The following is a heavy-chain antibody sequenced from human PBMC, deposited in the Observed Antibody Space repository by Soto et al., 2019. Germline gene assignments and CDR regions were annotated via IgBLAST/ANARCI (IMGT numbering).Heavy chain of an antibody. CDR2: IGIGSSTK. D-gene: IGHD3-22*01. J-gene: IGHJ3*02. V-gene: IGHV3-48*01. CDR1: GFTFRNYG. CDR3: ARVQLYYNDSSGRPLNAFDI. Sequence: PGGSLRISCAASGFTFRNYGMNWVRQAPGKGLEWVSYIGIGSSTKYYADSVKGRFTISRDNAKNSLYLQMSSLRAEDTAVYYCARVQLYYNDSSGRPLNAFDIWGQGSMVTVSS.